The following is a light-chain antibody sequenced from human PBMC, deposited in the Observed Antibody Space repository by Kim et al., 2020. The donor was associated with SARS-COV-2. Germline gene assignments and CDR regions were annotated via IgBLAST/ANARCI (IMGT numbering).Light chain of an antibody. CDR2: GAS. V-gene: IGKV3-15*01. J-gene: IGKJ1*01. CDR3: QQYNNWPRT. CDR1: QSLSSN. Sequence: EIVMTQSPATLSVSPGERATLSCRASQSLSSNLVWYQQKPGQAPRLLIYGASTRATGIPARFSGSGSGTEFTLTISSLQSEDFAVYYCQQYNNWPRTFGQGTTVDI.